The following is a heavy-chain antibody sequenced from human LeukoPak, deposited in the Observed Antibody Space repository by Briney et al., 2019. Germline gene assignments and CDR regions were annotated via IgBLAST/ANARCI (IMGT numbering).Heavy chain of an antibody. CDR2: IYTSGST. CDR1: GGSISSGSYY. V-gene: IGHV4-61*02. D-gene: IGHD3-9*01. Sequence: SQTLSLTCTVSGGSISSGSYYWSWIRQPAGKGLEWIGRIYTSGSTNYNPSLKSRVTISVDTSKNQFSLKLSSVTAADTAVYYCARDLYDILTGHNWFDPWGQGTLVTVSS. J-gene: IGHJ5*02. CDR3: ARDLYDILTGHNWFDP.